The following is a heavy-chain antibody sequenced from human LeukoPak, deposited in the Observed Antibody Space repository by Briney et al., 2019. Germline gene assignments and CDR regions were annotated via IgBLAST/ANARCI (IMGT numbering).Heavy chain of an antibody. CDR2: ISAYNGNT. Sequence: ASVKVSCKASGYTFTSYGISWVRQAPGQGLEWMGWISAYNGNTNYAQKLQGRVTMTTDTSTSTAYMELRSLRSDDTAMYYCATSYDYKVAPFDLWGQGTLVTVSS. V-gene: IGHV1-18*01. CDR1: GYTFTSYG. J-gene: IGHJ4*02. CDR3: ATSYDYKVAPFDL. D-gene: IGHD5-12*01.